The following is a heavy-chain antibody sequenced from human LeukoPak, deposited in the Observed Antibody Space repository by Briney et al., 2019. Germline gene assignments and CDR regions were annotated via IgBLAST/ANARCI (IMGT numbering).Heavy chain of an antibody. V-gene: IGHV3-48*03. D-gene: IGHD6-19*01. CDR1: GFTFSSYE. Sequence: GGSLRLSCAASGFTFSSYEMNSVRQAPGQGLEWVSYISSSGSTIYYADSVKGRFTISRDNAKSSLYLQMNSLRAEDTAVYYCARPGGIAVAGPEPDYWGQGTLVTVSS. CDR3: ARPGGIAVAGPEPDY. J-gene: IGHJ4*02. CDR2: ISSSGSTI.